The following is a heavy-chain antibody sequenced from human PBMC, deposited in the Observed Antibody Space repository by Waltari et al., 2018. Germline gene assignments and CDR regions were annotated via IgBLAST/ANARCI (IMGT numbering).Heavy chain of an antibody. CDR2: ISTPGGT. D-gene: IGHD3-10*01. J-gene: IGHJ2*01. CDR3: ARDTGGWYYDL. Sequence: QVQLLQSGPGLVKPSETLSLTCPVSDGSISIFYWTWIRQPPGKGPEWIGCISTPGGTKYNPSLQSRVSLSVDTSKNQFSLRLTSVTAADTALYYCARDTGGWYYDLWGRGSLVTVSA. V-gene: IGHV4-59*01. CDR1: DGSISIFY.